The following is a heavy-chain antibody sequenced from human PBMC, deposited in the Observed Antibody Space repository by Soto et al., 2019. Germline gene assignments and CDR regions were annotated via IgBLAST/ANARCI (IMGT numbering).Heavy chain of an antibody. CDR2: IYYSGST. V-gene: IGHV4-31*03. J-gene: IGHJ2*01. D-gene: IGHD4-4*01. CDR3: ARHPGATVSDWYFDL. CDR1: GVSISSGGYY. Sequence: QVQLQESGPGLVKPSQTLSLTCTVSGVSISSGGYYWSWIRQHPGKGLEWIGYIYYSGSTYYNPSLKSRVTISVDTSKNQFSLKLSSVTAADTAVYYCARHPGATVSDWYFDLWGRGTLVTVSS.